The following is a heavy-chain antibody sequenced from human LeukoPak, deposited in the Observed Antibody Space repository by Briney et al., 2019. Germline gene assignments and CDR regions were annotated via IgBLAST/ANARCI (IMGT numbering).Heavy chain of an antibody. CDR3: ARRISSSWGLDY. V-gene: IGHV3-30-3*01. Sequence: SGGSLRLSCAASGFTFSSYAMHWVRQAPGKGLEWVAVISYDGSNKYYADSVKGRFTISRDNSKNTLYLQMNSLRAEDTAVYYCARRISSSWGLDYWGQGTLVTVSS. CDR1: GFTFSSYA. CDR2: ISYDGSNK. J-gene: IGHJ4*02. D-gene: IGHD6-13*01.